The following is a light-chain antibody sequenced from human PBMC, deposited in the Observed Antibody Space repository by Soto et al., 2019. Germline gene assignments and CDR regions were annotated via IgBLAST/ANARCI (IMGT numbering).Light chain of an antibody. V-gene: IGKV3-15*01. CDR1: QSVSSK. Sequence: EIGMTQSPATLSVSPGETATLSGRASQSVSSKLAWYQQKPGQAPRLLIYGASTRATGIPARFSGSGSGTDFTLTISSLEPEDFAVYYCQQRSNWITFGQGTRLEIK. CDR2: GAS. CDR3: QQRSNWIT. J-gene: IGKJ5*01.